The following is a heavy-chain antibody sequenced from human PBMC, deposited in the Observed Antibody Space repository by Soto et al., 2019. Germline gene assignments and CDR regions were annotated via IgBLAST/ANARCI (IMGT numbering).Heavy chain of an antibody. Sequence: GGFLRLCCAASGFTFRVYAVSCVRQAPGKGLEWVSGISGTGGSTSYADSVKGRFTISRDNSKNTLSLQMDSLRAEDTAVYYCAKDRYNWNPQAFDYWGRGTLVTVSS. CDR2: ISGTGGST. CDR3: AKDRYNWNPQAFDY. J-gene: IGHJ4*02. CDR1: GFTFRVYA. D-gene: IGHD1-20*01. V-gene: IGHV3-23*01.